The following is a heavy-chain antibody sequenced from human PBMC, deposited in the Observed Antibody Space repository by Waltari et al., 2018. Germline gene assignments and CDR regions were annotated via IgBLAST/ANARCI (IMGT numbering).Heavy chain of an antibody. Sequence: EVQLVESGGGLLQPGGSLRLSCAASGFTFSGRWMSWVRQAPGKGPKWVANINQDGSEKFYVDSVNGRFTISRDNAKSSLFLQMSGLRADDTAVYYCARGAGWLADHWGQGTVVTVSS. V-gene: IGHV3-7*01. CDR2: INQDGSEK. CDR3: ARGAGWLADH. CDR1: GFTFSGRW. J-gene: IGHJ5*02. D-gene: IGHD6-19*01.